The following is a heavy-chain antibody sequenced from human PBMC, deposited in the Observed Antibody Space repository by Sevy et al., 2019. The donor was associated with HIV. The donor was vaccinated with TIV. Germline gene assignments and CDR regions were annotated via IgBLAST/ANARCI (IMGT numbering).Heavy chain of an antibody. CDR3: DKSYYYDSSGYHPVDFDI. CDR2: IRGSGGST. D-gene: IGHD3-22*01. Sequence: GGSLRLSCAASGFTFSSYAMSWVRQAPGKGLEWVSAIRGSGGSTYYADSVKGRFTISRDNSKNTLYLQMNSLRAEDTAVKYCDKSYYYDSSGYHPVDFDIWGQGTMVTVSS. CDR1: GFTFSSYA. J-gene: IGHJ3*02. V-gene: IGHV3-23*01.